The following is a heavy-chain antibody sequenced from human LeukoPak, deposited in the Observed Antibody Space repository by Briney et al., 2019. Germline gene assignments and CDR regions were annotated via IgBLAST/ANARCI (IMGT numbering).Heavy chain of an antibody. V-gene: IGHV1-18*01. CDR2: ISTYNGHR. Sequence: ASVKVSCKASGYTFTTYGITWVRQAPGQGLEWMGWISTYNGHRNYAQKFQGRVTMTTDTSTRTAYMELKSLTSDDTAVYYCARIGRASWYFDYWGQGTLVTVSS. CDR1: GYTFTTYG. J-gene: IGHJ4*02. D-gene: IGHD1-26*01. CDR3: ARIGRASWYFDY.